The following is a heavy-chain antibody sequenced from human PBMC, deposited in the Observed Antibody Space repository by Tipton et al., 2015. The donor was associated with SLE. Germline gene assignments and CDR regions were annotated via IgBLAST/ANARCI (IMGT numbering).Heavy chain of an antibody. CDR2: INHSGST. V-gene: IGHV4-34*01. CDR3: ARVAPYYDFWSGSYYYYYYYMDV. J-gene: IGHJ6*03. Sequence: TLSLTCTVSGGSISSHYWSWIRQPPGKGLEWIGEINHSGSTNYNPSLKSRVTISVDTSKNQFSLKLSSVTAADTAVYYCARVAPYYDFWSGSYYYYYYYMDVLGKGTTVTVSS. D-gene: IGHD3-3*01. CDR1: GGSISSHY.